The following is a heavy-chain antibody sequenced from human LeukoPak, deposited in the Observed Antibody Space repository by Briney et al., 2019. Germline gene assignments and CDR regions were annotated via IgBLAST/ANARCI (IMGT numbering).Heavy chain of an antibody. V-gene: IGHV4-39*07. Sequence: SQTLSLTCTVSGGSISSGSYYWSWIRQPPGKGLEWIGEINHSGSTNYNPSLKSRVTISVDTSKNQSSLKLSSVTAADTTVYYCARYATPWGYYYYYMDVWGKGTTVTISS. J-gene: IGHJ6*03. CDR2: INHSGST. CDR3: ARYATPWGYYYYYMDV. D-gene: IGHD1-26*01. CDR1: GGSISSGSYY.